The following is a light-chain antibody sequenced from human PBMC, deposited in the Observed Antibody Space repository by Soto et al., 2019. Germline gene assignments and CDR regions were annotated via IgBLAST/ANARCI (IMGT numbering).Light chain of an antibody. CDR2: DVS. CDR3: SSYTSSSTHVV. CDR1: SSDVGDYNY. Sequence: QSALTQPASVSGSPGQSITVSCTGTSSDVGDYNYVSWYQQHPGKAPKLVIFDVSDRPSGVSNCFSGSKSGNTASLTISGLQSEDEADYYCSSYTSSSTHVVFGGGTRLTVL. J-gene: IGLJ2*01. V-gene: IGLV2-14*01.